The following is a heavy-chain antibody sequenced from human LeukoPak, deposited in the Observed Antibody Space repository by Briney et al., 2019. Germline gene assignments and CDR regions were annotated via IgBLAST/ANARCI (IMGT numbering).Heavy chain of an antibody. Sequence: SASLSLTCTVSGGSISSRVYYWVWIRQPPGKGLESIGRIYYSGSTYYNTSLKSRVTISVDTSKNQFSLKLSSVTAADTAVYYCARGRKFVLSGSCSQHLPLDYWGQGTLVTVSS. V-gene: IGHV4-39*01. CDR1: GGSISSRVYY. D-gene: IGHD1-26*01. CDR3: ARGRKFVLSGSCSQHLPLDY. CDR2: IYYSGST. J-gene: IGHJ4*02.